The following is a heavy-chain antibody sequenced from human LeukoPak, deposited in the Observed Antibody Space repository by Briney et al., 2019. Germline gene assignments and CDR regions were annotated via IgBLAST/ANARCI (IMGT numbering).Heavy chain of an antibody. J-gene: IGHJ5*02. CDR1: GGSISSYY. V-gene: IGHV4-4*07. CDR2: IYTSGST. CDR3: ARQYCSSTSCYPFDP. D-gene: IGHD2-2*01. Sequence: KPSETLSLTCTVSGGSISSYYWSWIRQPAGKGLEWIGRIYTSGSTNYNPSLKSRVTMSVDTSKNQFSLKLSSVTAADTAVYYCARQYCSSTSCYPFDPWGQGTLVTVSS.